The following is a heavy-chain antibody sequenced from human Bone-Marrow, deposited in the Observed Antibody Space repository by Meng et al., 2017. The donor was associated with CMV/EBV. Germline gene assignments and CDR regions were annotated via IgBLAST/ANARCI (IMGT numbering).Heavy chain of an antibody. D-gene: IGHD2-2*02. J-gene: IGHJ4*02. CDR2: IYYSGSI. CDR1: GGSVSSGSYY. V-gene: IGHV4-61*03. Sequence: GSLRLSCTVSGGSVSSGSYYWSWIRQPPGKGLEWIGYIYYSGSINYNPSLKSRVTISVDTSKNHFSLKLRSVTAADTAVYYCARVWESSTSCYNFDYWGQGTLVTVSS. CDR3: ARVWESSTSCYNFDY.